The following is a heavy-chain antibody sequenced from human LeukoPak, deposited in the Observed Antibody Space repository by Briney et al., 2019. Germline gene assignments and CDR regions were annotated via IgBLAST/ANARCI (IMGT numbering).Heavy chain of an antibody. CDR1: GGSISSSSYY. CDR2: IYYSGST. D-gene: IGHD5/OR15-5a*01. V-gene: IGHV4-39*07. Sequence: PSETLSLTCTVSGGSISSSSYYWGWIRQPPGKGLEWIGSIYYSGSTYYNPSLKSRVTISVDTSKNQFSLKLSSVTAADTAVYYCARDRSKYYFDYWGQGTLVTVSS. J-gene: IGHJ4*02. CDR3: ARDRSKYYFDY.